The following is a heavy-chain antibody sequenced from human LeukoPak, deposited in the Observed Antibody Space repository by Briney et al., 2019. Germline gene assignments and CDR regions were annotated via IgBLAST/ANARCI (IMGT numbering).Heavy chain of an antibody. Sequence: ESGPTLVKPTQTLTLTCTFSGFSLSTSGVGVGWIRQPPGEALEWLALIYWDDDKRYSPSLKSRLTITKDTSKNQVVLIMTNMDPVDTATYYCAHTILMAGLYYFDYWGQGTLVTVSS. CDR3: AHTILMAGLYYFDY. V-gene: IGHV2-5*02. D-gene: IGHD3-3*01. CDR1: GFSLSTSGVG. J-gene: IGHJ4*02. CDR2: IYWDDDK.